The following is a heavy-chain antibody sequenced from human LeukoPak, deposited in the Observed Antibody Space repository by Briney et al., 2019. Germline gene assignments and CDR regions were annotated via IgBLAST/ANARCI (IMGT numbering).Heavy chain of an antibody. J-gene: IGHJ4*02. CDR1: GGSFSGYY. Sequence: SETLSLTCAVYGGSFSGYYWSWIRQPPGKGLEWIGEINHSGSTNYNPSLKSRVTISVDTSKNQFSLKLSSVTAADTAVYYCARQYSSSSEEFDYWGQGTLVTVSS. V-gene: IGHV4-34*01. CDR2: INHSGST. D-gene: IGHD6-6*01. CDR3: ARQYSSSSEEFDY.